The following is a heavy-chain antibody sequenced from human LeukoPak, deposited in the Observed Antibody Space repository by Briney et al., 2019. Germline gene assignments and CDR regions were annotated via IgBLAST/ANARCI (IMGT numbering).Heavy chain of an antibody. Sequence: PSETLSLTCTVSGGSISSYYWGWIRQPPGKGLEWIGSIYYSGSTYYNPSLKSRVTISVDTSKNQFSLKLSSVTAADTAVYYCARPSYDSSGSIDYWGQGTLVTVSS. J-gene: IGHJ4*02. CDR3: ARPSYDSSGSIDY. CDR2: IYYSGST. D-gene: IGHD3-22*01. V-gene: IGHV4-39*01. CDR1: GGSISSYY.